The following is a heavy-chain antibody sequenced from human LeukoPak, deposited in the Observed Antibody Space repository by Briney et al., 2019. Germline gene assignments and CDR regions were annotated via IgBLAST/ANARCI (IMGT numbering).Heavy chain of an antibody. V-gene: IGHV3-23*01. J-gene: IGHJ4*02. CDR1: GLTFSNAW. CDR3: AKAHHYYDSSGYYCH. CDR2: ISGSGGST. D-gene: IGHD3-22*01. Sequence: GGSLRLSCAASGLTFSNAWMSWVRQAPGKGLEWVSAISGSGGSTYYADSVKGRFTISRDNSKNTLYLQMNSLRAEDTAVYYCAKAHHYYDSSGYYCHWGQGTLVTVSS.